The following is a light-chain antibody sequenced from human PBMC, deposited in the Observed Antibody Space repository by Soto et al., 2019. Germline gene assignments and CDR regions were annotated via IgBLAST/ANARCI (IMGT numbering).Light chain of an antibody. CDR3: QQYNSYSPWT. CDR1: QSISSW. CDR2: DAS. J-gene: IGKJ1*01. Sequence: DIQMTQSPSTLSASVGDRVTITCRASQSISSWLAWYQQKPGKAPHLLIYDASSLESWVPSRFSGSGSGTEFPRTISSLQPADFATYYCQQYNSYSPWTFGQGTKVEIK. V-gene: IGKV1-5*01.